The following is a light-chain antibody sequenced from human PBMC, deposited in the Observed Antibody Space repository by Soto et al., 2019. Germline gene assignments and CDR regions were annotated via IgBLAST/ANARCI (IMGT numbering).Light chain of an antibody. CDR3: FSYAGSSTVV. Sequence: QSALTQPASVSGSPGQSITISCTGTSSDVGSYNLVSWYQQHPGKAPKLMIYEGSKRPSGLSNRFSGYKSGNTASLTISGLQAEDEADYYCFSYAGSSTVVFGGGTQLTV. CDR1: SSDVGSYNL. V-gene: IGLV2-23*01. CDR2: EGS. J-gene: IGLJ2*01.